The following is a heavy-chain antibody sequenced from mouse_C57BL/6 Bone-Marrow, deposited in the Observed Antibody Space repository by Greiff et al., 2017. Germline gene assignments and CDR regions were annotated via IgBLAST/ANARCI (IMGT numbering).Heavy chain of an antibody. Sequence: QVQLQQSGAELVRPGTSVKVSCKASGYAFTNYLIEWVKQRPGQGLEWIGVINPGSGGTNYNEKFKGKATLTADKSSSTAYMQLSSLTSEDSAVYFCARSDYDGYWFDYWGQGTLVTVSA. D-gene: IGHD2-3*01. CDR1: GYAFTNYL. V-gene: IGHV1-54*01. CDR2: INPGSGGT. J-gene: IGHJ3*01. CDR3: ARSDYDGYWFDY.